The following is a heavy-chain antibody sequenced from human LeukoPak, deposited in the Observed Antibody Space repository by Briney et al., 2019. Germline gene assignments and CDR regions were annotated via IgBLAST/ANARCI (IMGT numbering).Heavy chain of an antibody. CDR3: AKVSPTGRAFDC. J-gene: IGHJ4*02. V-gene: IGHV3-48*03. D-gene: IGHD1-1*01. CDR2: ISSSGSTI. Sequence: GGSLRLSCAASGFTFSRYEMNWVRQAPGKGLEWVSYISSSGSTIYYADSVKGRFSISRDNSKNTVYLQMNSLRAEDTAVYYCAKVSPTGRAFDCWGQGTLVTVSS. CDR1: GFTFSRYE.